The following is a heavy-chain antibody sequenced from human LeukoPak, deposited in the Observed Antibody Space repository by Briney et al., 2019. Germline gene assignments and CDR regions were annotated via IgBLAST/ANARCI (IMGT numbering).Heavy chain of an antibody. CDR2: LYSGGDT. CDR3: ARGLYTSGWLDY. D-gene: IGHD6-19*01. J-gene: IGHJ4*02. V-gene: IGHV3-66*01. Sequence: GGSLRLSCAASGFTFSSYGMHWVRQAPGKGLEWVSVLYSGGDTYYADSVKGRFTISRDNSKNTLYLQMNSLRAEDTAVYYCARGLYTSGWLDYWGQGTLVTVSS. CDR1: GFTFSSYG.